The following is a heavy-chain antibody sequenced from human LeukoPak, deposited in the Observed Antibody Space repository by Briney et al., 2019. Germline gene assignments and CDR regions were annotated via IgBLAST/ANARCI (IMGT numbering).Heavy chain of an antibody. CDR3: ARDNSYGDYDYFDY. CDR2: ISSSSSYI. V-gene: IGHV3-21*01. CDR1: GFTFSSYS. Sequence: GGSLRLSCAASGFTFSSYSMNWVRQAPGKGLEWVSSISSSSSYIYYADSVKGRFTISRDNAKNSPYLQMNSLRAEDTAVYYCARDNSYGDYDYFDYWGQGTLVTVSS. J-gene: IGHJ4*02. D-gene: IGHD4-17*01.